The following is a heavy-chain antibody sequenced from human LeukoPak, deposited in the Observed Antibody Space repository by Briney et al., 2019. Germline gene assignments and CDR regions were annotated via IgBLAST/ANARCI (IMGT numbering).Heavy chain of an antibody. Sequence: GGSLRLSCEVSGFTFSSYAMTWVRQVPGRGLEWIAYMTASSVTFYYADSVRGRFTISRDNARNSLFLQMNSLTVEHTAVYYCARSLSGYDPLSAFWGQGTLVTVSS. D-gene: IGHD5-12*01. CDR1: GFTFSSYA. CDR3: ARSLSGYDPLSAF. CDR2: MTASSVTF. J-gene: IGHJ4*02. V-gene: IGHV3-48*03.